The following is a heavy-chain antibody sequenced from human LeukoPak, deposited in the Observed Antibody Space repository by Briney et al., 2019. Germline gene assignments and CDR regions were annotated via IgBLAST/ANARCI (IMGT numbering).Heavy chain of an antibody. J-gene: IGHJ4*02. CDR3: AKQLGYCSDGSCYFPY. V-gene: IGHV3-23*01. CDR2: ISNNGGYT. D-gene: IGHD2-15*01. Sequence: GGSLRLSCAASGFTFSSYAMSWVRQAPGKGLERVSAISNNGGYTYYADSVQGRFTISRDNSKSTLCLQMNSLRAEDTAVYYCAKQLGYCSDGSCYFPYWGQGTLVTVSS. CDR1: GFTFSSYA.